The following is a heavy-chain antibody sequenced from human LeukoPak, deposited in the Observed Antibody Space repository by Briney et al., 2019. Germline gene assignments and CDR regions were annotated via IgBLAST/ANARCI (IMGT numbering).Heavy chain of an antibody. V-gene: IGHV3-23*01. CDR3: AKDLAIFGVGSIDY. CDR1: GSTFSSYA. Sequence: GGSLRLSCAASGSTFSSYAMSWVRQAPGKGLEWVSAISGSGGSTYYADSVKGRFTISRDNSKNTLYLQMNSLRAEDTAVYYCAKDLAIFGVGSIDYWGQGILVTVSS. D-gene: IGHD3-3*02. J-gene: IGHJ4*02. CDR2: ISGSGGST.